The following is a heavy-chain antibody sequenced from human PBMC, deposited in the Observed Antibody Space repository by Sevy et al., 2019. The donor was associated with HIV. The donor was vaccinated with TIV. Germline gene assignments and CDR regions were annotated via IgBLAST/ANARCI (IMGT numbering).Heavy chain of an antibody. CDR3: GRGGWTMIEDLAAYYYFDY. V-gene: IGHV3-21*01. J-gene: IGHJ4*02. D-gene: IGHD3-22*01. Sequence: GGSLRLSCAASGFTFSSYSMNWVRQAPGKGLEWVSSISSSSSYIYYADSVKGRFTISRDNAKNSLYLQMNSLRAEDTAVYSCGRGGWTMIEDLAAYYYFDYWGQGTLVTVSS. CDR1: GFTFSSYS. CDR2: ISSSSSYI.